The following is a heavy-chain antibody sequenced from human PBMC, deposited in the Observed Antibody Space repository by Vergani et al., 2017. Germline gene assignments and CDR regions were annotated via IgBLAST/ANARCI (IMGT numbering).Heavy chain of an antibody. J-gene: IGHJ5*02. V-gene: IGHV3-30*02. CDR2: IRSDESRR. CDR1: GFTFNSYG. Sequence: QVQLVESGGGVVQPGGSLRLSCAASGFTFNSYGMHWVRQAPGKGLEWVASIRSDESRRYYGDSMEGPFTISRDNSKNTLYLQMKSLRPEDTAVYYCARDRRIMYNWFDPWGQGTLVTVSS. CDR3: ARDRRIMYNWFDP.